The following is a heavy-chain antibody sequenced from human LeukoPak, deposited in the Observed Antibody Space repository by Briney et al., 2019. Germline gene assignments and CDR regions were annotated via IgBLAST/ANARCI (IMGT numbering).Heavy chain of an antibody. V-gene: IGHV3-30*02. CDR2: IRNDRNNQ. D-gene: IGHD2-15*01. CDR3: AKDYGSGGSPEY. J-gene: IGHJ4*02. CDR1: GFTLSSYG. Sequence: GGSLRLSCAASGFTLSSYGMHWVRQAPGRGLEWVTFIRNDRNNQYYAGSVKGRFTVSRDNSKSAMYLQMNSLRAEDTAVYYCAKDYGSGGSPEYWGQGTLVTVSS.